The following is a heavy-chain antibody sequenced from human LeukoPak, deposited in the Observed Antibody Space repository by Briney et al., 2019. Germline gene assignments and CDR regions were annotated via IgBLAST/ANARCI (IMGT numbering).Heavy chain of an antibody. V-gene: IGHV3-48*03. Sequence: GGSLRLSCAAPGFTFSSYEMNWVRQAPGKGLEWVSYISSSGSTIYYADSVKGRFTISRDNAKNSLYLQMNSLRAEDTAVYYCARDPLRYLRVGHYDYWGQGTLVAVSS. CDR2: ISSSGSTI. D-gene: IGHD3-9*01. J-gene: IGHJ4*02. CDR3: ARDPLRYLRVGHYDY. CDR1: GFTFSSYE.